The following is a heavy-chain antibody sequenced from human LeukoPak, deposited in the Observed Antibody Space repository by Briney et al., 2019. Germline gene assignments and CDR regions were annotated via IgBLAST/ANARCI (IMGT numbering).Heavy chain of an antibody. J-gene: IGHJ3*02. V-gene: IGHV4-59*01. CDR1: GGSISSYY. CDR2: IYYSGST. CDR3: ARGSRRDYVWGSYRFAAFDI. D-gene: IGHD3-16*02. Sequence: SETLSLTCTVSGGSISSYYWSWIRQPPGKGLEWIGYIYYSGSTNYNPSLKSRVTISVDTSKNQFSLKLSSVTAADTAVYYCARGSRRDYVWGSYRFAAFDIWGQGTMVTVSS.